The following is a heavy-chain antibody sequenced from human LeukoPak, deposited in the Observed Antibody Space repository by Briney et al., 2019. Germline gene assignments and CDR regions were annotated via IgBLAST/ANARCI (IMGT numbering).Heavy chain of an antibody. V-gene: IGHV3-64*05. D-gene: IGHD3-3*01. CDR2: ISGDGART. CDR1: GFTFSNYV. J-gene: IGHJ4*02. Sequence: PGGSLRLSCSASGFTFSNYVMHWLRQAPGEGLEYVSGISGDGARTYYADSVKGRFTISRDNSKNTLFVQMTSLRAEDTAVYYCVYQVQGVVKWGQGTLVTVSS. CDR3: VYQVQGVVK.